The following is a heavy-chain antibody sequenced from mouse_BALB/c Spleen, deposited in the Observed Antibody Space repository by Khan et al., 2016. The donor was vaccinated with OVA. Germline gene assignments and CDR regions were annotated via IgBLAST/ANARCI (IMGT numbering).Heavy chain of an antibody. J-gene: IGHJ2*01. CDR3: ARRGLRWDLYY. Sequence: QVQLQQSGAELAKPGASVKMSCKASGYTFINYWILWVKQRPGQGLEWIGYINPSTGYTEYNQNFKDKATLTADKSSSTAYMQLSSLTSEDSAVYYCARRGLRWDLYYWGQGTTLTVSS. D-gene: IGHD1-1*01. V-gene: IGHV1-7*01. CDR1: GYTFINYW. CDR2: INPSTGYT.